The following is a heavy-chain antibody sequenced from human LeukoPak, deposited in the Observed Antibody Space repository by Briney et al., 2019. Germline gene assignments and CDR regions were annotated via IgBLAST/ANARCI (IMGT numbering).Heavy chain of an antibody. D-gene: IGHD3-10*01. Sequence: GSPLRLPCSACGLHLKKYGIHGPRRARGKALQYVSTLWFDGSNTYYAVSVTGRFSVSRDNSRHILDLRTSSLRGDDSAVYYCAATRTGRDSYFFYYMDVWGKGTTVTVSS. V-gene: IGHV3-33*01. CDR3: AATRTGRDSYFFYYMDV. J-gene: IGHJ6*03. CDR1: GLHLKKYG. CDR2: LWFDGSNT.